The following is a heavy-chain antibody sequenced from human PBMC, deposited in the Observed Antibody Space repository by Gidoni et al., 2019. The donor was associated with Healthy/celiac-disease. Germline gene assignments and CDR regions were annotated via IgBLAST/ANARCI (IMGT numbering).Heavy chain of an antibody. J-gene: IGHJ6*02. V-gene: IGHV3-9*01. CDR1: GFTFDDYA. D-gene: IGHD6-6*01. Sequence: EVPLVESGGGLVQTGRSLRLSCAASGFTFDDYAMHWVRQAPGKGLEWVSGISWNSGSIGYADSVKGRFTISRDNAKNSLYLQMNSLRAEDTALYYCAKDSSSSSIYYYYGMDVWGQGTTVTVSS. CDR3: AKDSSSSSIYYYYGMDV. CDR2: ISWNSGSI.